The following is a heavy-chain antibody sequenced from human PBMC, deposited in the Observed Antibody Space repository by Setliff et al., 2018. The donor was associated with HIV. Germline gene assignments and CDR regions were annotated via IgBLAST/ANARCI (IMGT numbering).Heavy chain of an antibody. CDR1: GYPFSGRY. CDR2: INPNGGET. Sequence: ASVKVSCKASGYPFSGRYIHWVRQAPGQGLEWMGWINPNGGETNFAHKFQGRVTLTSDTSISTAYMELLRLRSDDTSVFYCVRGGDYCSSTSCYDPFDSWGQGTPVTVSS. D-gene: IGHD2-2*01. J-gene: IGHJ4*02. CDR3: VRGGDYCSSTSCYDPFDS. V-gene: IGHV1-2*02.